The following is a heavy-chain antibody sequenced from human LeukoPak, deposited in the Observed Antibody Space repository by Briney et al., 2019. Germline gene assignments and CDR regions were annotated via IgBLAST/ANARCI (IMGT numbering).Heavy chain of an antibody. CDR2: IYYSGST. J-gene: IGHJ5*02. V-gene: IGHV4-39*07. D-gene: IGHD5-18*01. CDR1: GGPISSSSYY. Sequence: PSETLSLPCTVSGGPISSSSYYWGWIRQPPGKGLEWIGSIYYSGSTYYNPSLKSRVTISVDTSKNQFSLKLSSVTAADTAVYYCARDRRLDHSPPRFDPWGQGTLVTVSP. CDR3: ARDRRLDHSPPRFDP.